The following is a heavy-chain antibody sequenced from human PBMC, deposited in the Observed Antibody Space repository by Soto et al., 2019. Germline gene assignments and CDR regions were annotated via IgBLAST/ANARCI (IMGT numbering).Heavy chain of an antibody. CDR1: GFTFSSYG. CDR3: AKSAMARGSGFDP. J-gene: IGHJ5*02. D-gene: IGHD3-10*01. CDR2: ISYDGSNK. Sequence: PGGSLRLSCAASGFTFSSYGMHWVRQAPGKGLEWVAVISYDGSNKYYADSVKGRFTISRDNSKNTLYLQMNSLRAEDTAVYYCAKSAMARGSGFDPWGQGTLVTVSS. V-gene: IGHV3-30*18.